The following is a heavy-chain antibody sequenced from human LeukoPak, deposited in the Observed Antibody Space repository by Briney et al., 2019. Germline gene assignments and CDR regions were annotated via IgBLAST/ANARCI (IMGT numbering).Heavy chain of an antibody. D-gene: IGHD3-22*01. J-gene: IGHJ3*02. CDR3: ARDNYYDSSGYYPDAFDI. CDR1: GGSISSYY. Sequence: SETLSLTCTVSGGSISSYYWSWIRQPPGKGLEWIGYIYYSGSTNYNPSLKSRVTISVDTSKNQFSLKLSSVTAADTAVYYCARDNYYDSSGYYPDAFDIWGQGTMVTVSS. CDR2: IYYSGST. V-gene: IGHV4-59*01.